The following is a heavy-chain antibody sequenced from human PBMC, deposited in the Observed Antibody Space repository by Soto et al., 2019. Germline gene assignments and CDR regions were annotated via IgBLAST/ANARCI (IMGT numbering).Heavy chain of an antibody. CDR2: IYHSGST. CDR3: ARAGIAAAGLDY. D-gene: IGHD6-13*01. J-gene: IGHJ4*02. Sequence: SETLSLTCAVSGGSISSGGYSWSWIRQPPGKGLEWIGYIYHSGSTYYNPSLKSRVTISVDRSKKQFSLKLSSVTAADTAVYYCARAGIAAAGLDYWGQGTLVTVSS. V-gene: IGHV4-30-2*01. CDR1: GGSISSGGYS.